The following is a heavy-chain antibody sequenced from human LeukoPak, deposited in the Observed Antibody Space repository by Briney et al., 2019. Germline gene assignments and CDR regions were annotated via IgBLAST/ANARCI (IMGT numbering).Heavy chain of an antibody. CDR2: IYTSEST. CDR1: GGSISSGTYY. V-gene: IGHV4-61*02. J-gene: IGHJ5*02. D-gene: IGHD2-2*01. CDR3: AREVLACSSTSCYDRNWFDP. Sequence: SETLSLTCTVSGGSISSGTYYWSWIRQPAGKGLEWIGRIYTSESTNYNPSLKSRVTISVDTAKNQFSLKLSSVTAADTAVYYCAREVLACSSTSCYDRNWFDPWGQGTLVTVSS.